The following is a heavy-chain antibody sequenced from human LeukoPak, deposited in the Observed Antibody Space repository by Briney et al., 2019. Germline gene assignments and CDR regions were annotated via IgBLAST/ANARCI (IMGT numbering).Heavy chain of an antibody. J-gene: IGHJ4*02. CDR1: GYFFTNYW. Sequence: GESLKISCKGSGYFFTNYWIGWVRQMPGKGLEWMGIIYPGDSDTRYSPSFQGQVTISADKSISTAYLQWSSLKASDTAMYYCARLSYYDSSGRILDYWGQGTLVTVSS. V-gene: IGHV5-51*01. CDR3: ARLSYYDSSGRILDY. D-gene: IGHD3-22*01. CDR2: IYPGDSDT.